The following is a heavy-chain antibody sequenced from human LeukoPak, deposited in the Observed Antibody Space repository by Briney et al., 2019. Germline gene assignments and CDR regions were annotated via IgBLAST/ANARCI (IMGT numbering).Heavy chain of an antibody. V-gene: IGHV4-61*01. CDR2: ISNSGST. CDR1: GVYVNRGTFF. CDR3: ARSPSGYRFDS. J-gene: IGHJ4*02. D-gene: IGHD3-22*01. Sequence: SETLSLTCAVSGVYVNRGTFFWTWIRKPPGKGLEWIGYISNSGSTNYHPSLKSRVTISSDTSKTQFTLKLTSVTAADTAVYYCARSPSGYRFDSWGQGTLVTVSS.